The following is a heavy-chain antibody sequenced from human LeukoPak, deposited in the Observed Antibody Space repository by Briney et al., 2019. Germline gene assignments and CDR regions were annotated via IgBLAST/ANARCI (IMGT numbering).Heavy chain of an antibody. CDR3: ARHPRYFDALTRRDYYYMDV. Sequence: GESLKICCKVSGYTFTTYWIGWGRQMPGKGLEWMGIIYPGDSDTRYSPSFQGQVTISADKSISTAYLQWSSLKASDTAMYYCARHPRYFDALTRRDYYYMDVWGKGTTVTVSS. D-gene: IGHD3-9*01. V-gene: IGHV5-51*01. J-gene: IGHJ6*03. CDR2: IYPGDSDT. CDR1: GYTFTTYW.